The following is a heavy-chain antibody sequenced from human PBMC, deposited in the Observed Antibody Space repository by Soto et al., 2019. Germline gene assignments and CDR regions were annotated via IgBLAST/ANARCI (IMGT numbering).Heavy chain of an antibody. CDR2: ISSSSSYI. Sequence: GGSLRLSCAAPGFTFSSYSMNWVRQAPGKGLEWVSSISSSSSYIYYADSVKGRFTISRDNAKNSLYLQMNSLRAEDTAVYYCARGVSVVPAAHYGMDVWGQGTTVTVS. V-gene: IGHV3-21*01. CDR1: GFTFSSYS. J-gene: IGHJ6*02. D-gene: IGHD2-2*01. CDR3: ARGVSVVPAAHYGMDV.